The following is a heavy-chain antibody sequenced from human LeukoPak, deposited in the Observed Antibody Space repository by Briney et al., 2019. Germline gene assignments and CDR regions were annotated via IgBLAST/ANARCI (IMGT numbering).Heavy chain of an antibody. CDR1: AYTFTGYY. V-gene: IGHV1-69*13. Sequence: SVKVSCKASAYTFTGYYMHWVRQAPGQGLEWMGGIIPIFGTANYAQKFQGRVTITADESTSTAYMELSSLRSEDTAVYYCARYYYGSGTVDYWGQGTLVTVSS. CDR2: IIPIFGTA. CDR3: ARYYYGSGTVDY. J-gene: IGHJ4*02. D-gene: IGHD3-10*01.